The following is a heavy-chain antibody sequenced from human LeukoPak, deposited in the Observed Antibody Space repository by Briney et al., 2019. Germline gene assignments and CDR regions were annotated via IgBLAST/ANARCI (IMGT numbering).Heavy chain of an antibody. J-gene: IGHJ5*02. Sequence: PSESLSLTCTVSGGSVSSGSYYWSWLRQPPGKGLEWIGYIYYSGSTNYNPSLKSRFTISVDTSKNQFSLELSSVTAADTAVYYCARFFLPYSSSWYRFDPWGQGTLVTVSS. D-gene: IGHD6-13*01. V-gene: IGHV4-61*01. CDR3: ARFFLPYSSSWYRFDP. CDR2: IYYSGST. CDR1: GGSVSSGSYY.